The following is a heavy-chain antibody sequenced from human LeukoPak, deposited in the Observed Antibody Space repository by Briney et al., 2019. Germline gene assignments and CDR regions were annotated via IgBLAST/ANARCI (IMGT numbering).Heavy chain of an antibody. CDR1: GYTFTDYY. CDR2: INLNSGGT. Sequence: ASVKVSCKASGYTFTDYYMHWVRQTPGQGLEWMGWINLNSGGTHLAQEFQGRVTMTRDTSISTANMELSRLRSDDTAMYYCANIQKWLPYWGQGTLVTVSS. D-gene: IGHD5-18*01. CDR3: ANIQKWLPY. V-gene: IGHV1-2*02. J-gene: IGHJ4*02.